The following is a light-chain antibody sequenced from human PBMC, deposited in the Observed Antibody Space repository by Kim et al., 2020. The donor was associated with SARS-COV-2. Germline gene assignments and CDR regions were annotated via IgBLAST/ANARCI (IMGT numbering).Light chain of an antibody. Sequence: GQSITVSCTGTSSDVGGYNYVSWYQQLPGKVPKLMINEVTKRPSGVSNRFSGSKSGNTASLTISGLQAEDEADYYCCSYAGSNTWVFGGGTQLTVL. J-gene: IGLJ3*02. CDR2: EVT. CDR3: CSYAGSNTWV. CDR1: SSDVGGYNY. V-gene: IGLV2-23*02.